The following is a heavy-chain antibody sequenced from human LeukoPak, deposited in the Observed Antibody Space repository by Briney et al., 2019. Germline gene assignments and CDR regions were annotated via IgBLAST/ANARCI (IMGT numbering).Heavy chain of an antibody. CDR2: IKSKTDGGTT. D-gene: IGHD3-22*01. V-gene: IGHV3-15*01. J-gene: IGHJ4*02. CDR3: TTARPGYYYDSSGYYSRYYFDY. Sequence: PGRSLRLSCAASGFTLSSYAMHWVRQAPGKGLEWVGRIKSKTDGGTTDYAAPVKGRFTISRDDSKNTLYLQMNSLKTEDTAVYYCTTARPGYYYDSSGYYSRYYFDYWGQGTLVTVSS. CDR1: GFTLSSYA.